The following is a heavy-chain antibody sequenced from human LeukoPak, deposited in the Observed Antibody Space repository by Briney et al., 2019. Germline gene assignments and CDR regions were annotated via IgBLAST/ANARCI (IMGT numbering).Heavy chain of an antibody. D-gene: IGHD1-14*01. CDR1: GFTFDDYG. J-gene: IGHJ4*02. CDR3: AGGHGITWDSDY. V-gene: IGHV3-7*03. CDR2: IKQDGSEE. Sequence: GSLRLSCAASGFTFDDYGMSWVRQAPGKGLEWVANIKQDGSEENYLDSVKGRFTISRDNARNSVYLHMNSLRAEDTAVYYCAGGHGITWDSDYWGQGTLVTVSS.